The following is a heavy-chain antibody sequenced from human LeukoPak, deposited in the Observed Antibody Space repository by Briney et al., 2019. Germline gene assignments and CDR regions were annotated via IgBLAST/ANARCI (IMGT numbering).Heavy chain of an antibody. J-gene: IGHJ4*02. V-gene: IGHV1-69*04. CDR1: GGTFSSYA. CDR2: IIPILGIA. Sequence: SVKVSCKASGGTFSSYAISWVRQAPGQGLEWMGRIIPILGIANYAQKFQGRVTITADKSTSTAYMELSSLRSEDTAVYYCARVSDPTTRPFDYWGQGTLVTVSS. CDR3: ARVSDPTTRPFDY. D-gene: IGHD4-11*01.